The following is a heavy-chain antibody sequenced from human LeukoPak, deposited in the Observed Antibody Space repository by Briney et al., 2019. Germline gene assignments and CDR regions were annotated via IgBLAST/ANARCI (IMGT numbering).Heavy chain of an antibody. CDR1: GFSFNTYG. V-gene: IGHV3-23*01. CDR2: ISGSGANT. J-gene: IGHJ4*02. Sequence: GGSLRPSCAASGFSFNTYGMTWVRQAPGKGLEWVSAISGSGANTWYAQSVRGRFTISRDNSKNTLYLQMNSLRAEDTAVYYCAKAFYGDYVDYWGQGTLVTVSS. CDR3: AKAFYGDYVDY. D-gene: IGHD4-17*01.